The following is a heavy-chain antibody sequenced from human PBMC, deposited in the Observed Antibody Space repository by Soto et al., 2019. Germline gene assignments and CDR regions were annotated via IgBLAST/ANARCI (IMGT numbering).Heavy chain of an antibody. J-gene: IGHJ4*02. Sequence: GGSLRLSCAASGFTFSSYGMHWVRQAPGKGLEWVAVISYDGSNKYYADSVKGRFTISRDNSKNTLYLQMNSLRAEDTAVYYCAKDCNDILTGPIDYWGQGTLVTVSS. D-gene: IGHD3-9*01. CDR1: GFTFSSYG. CDR2: ISYDGSNK. CDR3: AKDCNDILTGPIDY. V-gene: IGHV3-30*18.